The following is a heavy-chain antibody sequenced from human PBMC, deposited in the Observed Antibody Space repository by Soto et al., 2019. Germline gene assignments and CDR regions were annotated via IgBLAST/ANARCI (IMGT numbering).Heavy chain of an antibody. CDR3: ARSPSHLGELSLYPSYMDV. J-gene: IGHJ6*03. D-gene: IGHD3-16*02. Sequence: SETLSLTCAVSSGSISSSNWWSWVRQPPGKGLEWIGEIYHSGSTNYNPSLKSRVTISVDKSKNQFSLKLSSVTAADTAVYYCARSPSHLGELSLYPSYMDVWGKGTTVTVSS. CDR2: IYHSGST. V-gene: IGHV4-4*02. CDR1: SGSISSSNW.